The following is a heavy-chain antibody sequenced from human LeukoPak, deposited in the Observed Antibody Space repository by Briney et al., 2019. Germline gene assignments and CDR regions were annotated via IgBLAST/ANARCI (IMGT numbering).Heavy chain of an antibody. CDR3: ARDRGNYLPGGAFDI. Sequence: SETLSLTCTVSGGSISSSSYYWGWIRQPPGKGLEWIGSIYYSGSTYYNPSLKSRVTISVDTSKNQFSLKLSSVTAADTAVYYCARDRGNYLPGGAFDIWGQGTKVTVSS. D-gene: IGHD1-26*01. CDR1: GGSISSSSYY. CDR2: IYYSGST. J-gene: IGHJ3*02. V-gene: IGHV4-39*07.